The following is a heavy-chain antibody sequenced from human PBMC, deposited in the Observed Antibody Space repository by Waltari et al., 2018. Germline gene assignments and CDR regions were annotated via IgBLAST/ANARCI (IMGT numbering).Heavy chain of an antibody. CDR1: GFTLSTTH. Sequence: DVQLVESGGGLVHPGGSMRLSCAASGFTLSTTHMSWVRQAPGKGLECVSIIYPAGSTYNADSVVGRFTISRDISQNTLHLQMNNLRPEDTAIYYCARARDEDTAMVFFDHWGQGTLVSVSS. D-gene: IGHD5-18*01. V-gene: IGHV3-66*02. CDR2: IYPAGST. CDR3: ARARDEDTAMVFFDH. J-gene: IGHJ4*02.